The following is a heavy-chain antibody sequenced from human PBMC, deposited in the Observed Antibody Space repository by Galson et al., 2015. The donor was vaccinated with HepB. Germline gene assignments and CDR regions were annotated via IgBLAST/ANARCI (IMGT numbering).Heavy chain of an antibody. J-gene: IGHJ4*02. CDR1: GFSFRDSY. Sequence: SLRLSCAASGFSFRDSYMSWIRQAPGKGLEWVSYICNNGSTIYYADSVKGRFTISRDNAKNSLYLQMNSLRIEDTAVYYCATSIDFWGNFHLDYWGQGTLVTVSS. D-gene: IGHD3-3*01. CDR2: ICNNGSTI. V-gene: IGHV3-11*01. CDR3: ATSIDFWGNFHLDY.